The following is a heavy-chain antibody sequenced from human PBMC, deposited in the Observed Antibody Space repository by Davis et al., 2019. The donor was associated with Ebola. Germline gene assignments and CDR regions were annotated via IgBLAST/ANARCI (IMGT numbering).Heavy chain of an antibody. CDR1: GGSFSGYY. D-gene: IGHD4-17*01. CDR3: ASRSMMTTVTDFDY. V-gene: IGHV4-34*01. CDR2: INHSGST. Sequence: SETLSLTCAVYGGSFSGYYWSWIRQPPGKGLEWIGEINHSGSTNYNPSLKSRVTISVDTSKNQFSLKLSSVTAADTAVYYCASRSMMTTVTDFDYWGQGTLVTVSS. J-gene: IGHJ4*02.